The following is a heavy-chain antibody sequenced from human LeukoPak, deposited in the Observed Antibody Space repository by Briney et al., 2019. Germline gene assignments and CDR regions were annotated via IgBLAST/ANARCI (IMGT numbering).Heavy chain of an antibody. D-gene: IGHD3-22*01. CDR1: GGSLSRYH. V-gene: IGHV4-59*01. CDR2: IYYSGIT. Sequence: SETLSLTCTVSGGSLSRYHGSWIRQPPGKGLEWIGYIYYSGITNYNPSLKSRVTILLDASKNQFHLKFSSVTAADTAVYYCAREPPYYYDSSGYPPPPYACDIWGQGTMVTVSS. CDR3: AREPPYYYDSSGYPPPPYACDI. J-gene: IGHJ3*02.